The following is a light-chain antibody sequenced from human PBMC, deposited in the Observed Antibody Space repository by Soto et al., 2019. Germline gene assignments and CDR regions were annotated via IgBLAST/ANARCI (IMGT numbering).Light chain of an antibody. CDR3: QTWGTGIVV. CDR2: LSNDGGH. V-gene: IGLV4-69*01. J-gene: IGLJ2*01. CDR1: SGHSNYA. Sequence: QPVLTQSPSASASLGASVKLTCTLSSGHSNYAIAWHQQQPEKGPRYLMTLSNDGGHSKGDGIPDRFSGSSSGTERYLTISSLQSEDEADYYCQTWGTGIVVFGGGTKVTVL.